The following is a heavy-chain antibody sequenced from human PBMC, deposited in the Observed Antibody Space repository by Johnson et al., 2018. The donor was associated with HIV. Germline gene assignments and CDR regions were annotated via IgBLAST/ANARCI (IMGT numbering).Heavy chain of an antibody. CDR3: ARVLVAADYAFDI. V-gene: IGHV3-20*04. Sequence: VQLVESGGGVVRPGGSLRLSCAASGFTFDDYGMTWVRQAPGKGLEWVSGVHWNGGSPGYADSVKGRFTISRDNAKKSLYLQMNSLRADDTALYYCARVLVAADYAFDIWGQGTMVTVSS. CDR2: VHWNGGSP. J-gene: IGHJ3*02. CDR1: GFTFDDYG. D-gene: IGHD1-26*01.